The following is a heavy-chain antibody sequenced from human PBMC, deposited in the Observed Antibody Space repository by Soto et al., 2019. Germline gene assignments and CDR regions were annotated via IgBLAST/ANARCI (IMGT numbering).Heavy chain of an antibody. CDR1: SGSISSSNW. D-gene: IGHD6-6*01. Sequence: QVQLQESGPGLVKPSGTLSLTCAVSSGSISSSNWWSWVRQPPGKGLEWIGEIYHSGSTNYNPSLKSRVTISVDKSKNQFSLKLSSLTAADTAVYYCARARSIAGLYYYYYMDVWGKGTTVTVSS. J-gene: IGHJ6*03. V-gene: IGHV4-4*02. CDR2: IYHSGST. CDR3: ARARSIAGLYYYYYMDV.